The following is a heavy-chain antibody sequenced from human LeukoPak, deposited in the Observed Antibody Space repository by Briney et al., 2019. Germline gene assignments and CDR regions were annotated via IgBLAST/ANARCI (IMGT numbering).Heavy chain of an antibody. V-gene: IGHV1-2*02. CDR2: INPNSGGT. Sequence: ASVKVSCKASGYTFTGYYMHWVRQAPGQGLEWMGWINPNSGGTNYAQKFQGRVTMTRDTSISTAYMELSRPRSDDTAVYYCARRTRIAAAATPYYFTTGAREPWSPSPQ. CDR1: GYTFTGYY. J-gene: IGHJ4*02. D-gene: IGHD6-13*01. CDR3: ARRTRIAAAATPYYFTT.